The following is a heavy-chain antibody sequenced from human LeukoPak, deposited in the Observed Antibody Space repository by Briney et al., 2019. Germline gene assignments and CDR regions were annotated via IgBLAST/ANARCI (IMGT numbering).Heavy chain of an antibody. Sequence: PSETLSLTCAVYDGSFSGYYWSWIRQPPGKGLEWIGEINHSGSTNYNPSLKSRVTISVDTSKNQFSLKLSSVTAADTAVYYCARQLGYCSSTSCHKEIDYWGQGTLVTVSS. D-gene: IGHD2-2*01. CDR2: INHSGST. CDR3: ARQLGYCSSTSCHKEIDY. V-gene: IGHV4-34*01. CDR1: DGSFSGYY. J-gene: IGHJ4*02.